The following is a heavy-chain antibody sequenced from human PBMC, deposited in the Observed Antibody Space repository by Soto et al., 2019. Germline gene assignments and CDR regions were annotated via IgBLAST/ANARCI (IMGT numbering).Heavy chain of an antibody. CDR1: GGSFRGYF. J-gene: IGHJ4*02. CDR3: QGGDF. Sequence: QLQLQQWGAGLLKPSETLSLTCAVSGGSFRGYFWSWIRQSPDKGLEWIGEINDSGSTYYNPSFQSRITISVDTSKSQIALTLTSVTAADSAVYYCQGGDFWGQGTRVTVSS. D-gene: IGHD3-16*01. V-gene: IGHV4-34*01. CDR2: INDSGST.